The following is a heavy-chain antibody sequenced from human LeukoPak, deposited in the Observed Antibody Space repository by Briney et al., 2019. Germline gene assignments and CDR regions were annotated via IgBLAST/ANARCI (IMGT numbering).Heavy chain of an antibody. CDR1: GFTFSNYW. V-gene: IGHV3-7*01. J-gene: IGHJ4*02. CDR3: ARDPGLNV. Sequence: GGSLRLSCAASGFTFSNYWMSWVGQAPGKGLEWVANIKQDGSEKYYVDSVKGRFTISRDNAKNSLYLQMNSLRAGDTAVYYCARDPGLNVWGQGTLVTVSS. D-gene: IGHD3-16*01. CDR2: IKQDGSEK.